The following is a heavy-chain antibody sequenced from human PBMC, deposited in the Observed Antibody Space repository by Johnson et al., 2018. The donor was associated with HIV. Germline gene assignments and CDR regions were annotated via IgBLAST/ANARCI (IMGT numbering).Heavy chain of an antibody. CDR3: TTDPPLEWLPLPFDI. J-gene: IGHJ3*02. D-gene: IGHD3-3*01. Sequence: EQLVESGGGLVQPGGSLRLSCAASGFPFGDYAMSWFRQAPGKGLEWVSFIRSKAYGETTEYAAPVNGRLAISRDDSQNTLYLQMNSLKTEDTAVYYCTTDPPLEWLPLPFDIWGLGTMVTVSS. CDR1: GFPFGDYA. CDR2: IRSKAYGETT. V-gene: IGHV3-49*03.